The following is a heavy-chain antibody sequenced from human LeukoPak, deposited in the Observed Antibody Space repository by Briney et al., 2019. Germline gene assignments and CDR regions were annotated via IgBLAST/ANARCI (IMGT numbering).Heavy chain of an antibody. V-gene: IGHV1-18*01. Sequence: GASVKVSCKASGYAFTSYGISWVRQAPGRGLEWMGWISAYNGNTNYAQKFQGRVTITTDESTSTAYMELSSLRSEDTAVYYCARVRVGYYYMDVWGKGTTVTVSS. J-gene: IGHJ6*03. CDR1: GYAFTSYG. CDR2: ISAYNGNT. CDR3: ARVRVGYYYMDV. D-gene: IGHD1-26*01.